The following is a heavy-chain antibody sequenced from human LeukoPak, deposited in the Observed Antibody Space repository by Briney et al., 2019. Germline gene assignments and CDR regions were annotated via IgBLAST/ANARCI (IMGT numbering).Heavy chain of an antibody. CDR1: GFTFSSYG. CDR2: ISSNGGST. V-gene: IGHV3-64*04. D-gene: IGHD3-22*01. Sequence: GGSLRLSCAASGFTFSSYGMHWVRQAPGKGLEDVSAISSNGGSTYYADSVKGRFTISRDNAENTLYLQMNSLRAEDTAMYYCARQYSYDSSGYYPWDYWGQGTLVTVSS. CDR3: ARQYSYDSSGYYPWDY. J-gene: IGHJ4*02.